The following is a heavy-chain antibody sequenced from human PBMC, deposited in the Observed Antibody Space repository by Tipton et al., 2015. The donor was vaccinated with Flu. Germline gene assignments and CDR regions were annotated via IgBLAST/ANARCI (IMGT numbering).Heavy chain of an antibody. CDR2: MYDSGST. Sequence: TLSLTCNVSGGFIRFYYWSWIRQSPGKGLEWIGSMYDSGSTNYNPSLKSRVTTSEDTSKNQFSLKLSSVTAADTAVYYCARGYVWGSYRSKHADYWGQGTLVTVSS. J-gene: IGHJ4*02. D-gene: IGHD3-16*02. CDR1: GGFIRFYY. V-gene: IGHV4-59*01. CDR3: ARGYVWGSYRSKHADY.